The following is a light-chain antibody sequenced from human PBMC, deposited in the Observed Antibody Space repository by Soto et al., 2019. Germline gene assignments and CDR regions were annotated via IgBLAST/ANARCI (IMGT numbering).Light chain of an antibody. J-gene: IGKJ1*01. CDR1: QSISSW. CDR3: KQYNSYWK. V-gene: IGKV1-5*01. CDR2: DAS. Sequence: DIQMTQSPSTLSASVVDRVTITCRSSQSISSWLAWYQQKPGKAPKLLIYDASSLESGVPSRFSGRGSGKEFTLTISSLQPDDFATYYCKQYNSYWKFGQGTKVDIK.